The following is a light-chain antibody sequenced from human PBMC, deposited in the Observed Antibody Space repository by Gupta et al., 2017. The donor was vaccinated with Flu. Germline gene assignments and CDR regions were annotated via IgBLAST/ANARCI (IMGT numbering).Light chain of an antibody. Sequence: EIVLTQSPATLSLSPGERATLSCRASQSVSNYLAWYQQKPGQAPRLLISDASNRATGIPARFSGSGSATDFTLTISSVEPEDSAVYYCQQRSNWPSLTFGGGTKVEIK. J-gene: IGKJ4*01. CDR1: QSVSNY. V-gene: IGKV3-11*01. CDR2: DAS. CDR3: QQRSNWPSLT.